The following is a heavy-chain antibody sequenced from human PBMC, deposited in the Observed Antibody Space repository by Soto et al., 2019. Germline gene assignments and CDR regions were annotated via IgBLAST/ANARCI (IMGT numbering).Heavy chain of an antibody. CDR3: VRVARTYGPDNP. J-gene: IGHJ5*02. Sequence: QVHLQESGPGLVKSSETLFLTCSVSGYSIDSGYYWGWMRQPPGKGLEWLASIYYTGNSYYNPSLKSRVSISVDTSKNQFSLNLTSLTSADTAVYYCVRVARTYGPDNPWGHGTLVTVSS. V-gene: IGHV4-38-2*02. D-gene: IGHD1-1*01. CDR2: IYYTGNS. CDR1: GYSIDSGYY.